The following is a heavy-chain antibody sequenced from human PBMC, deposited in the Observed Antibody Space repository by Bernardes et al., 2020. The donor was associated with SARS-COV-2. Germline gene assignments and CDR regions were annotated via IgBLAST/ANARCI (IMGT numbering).Heavy chain of an antibody. CDR3: SRGWREYSWDY. V-gene: IGHV3-48*01. CDR2: LSSGDDTI. CDR1: GLISTTSS. Sequence: LSCTGSGLISTTSSMIWVRQAPWKGLEWLLFLSSGDDTIHDADTVRGLFTVSRDDAKNSVYLQMNSLRAEDTAVYYCSRGWREYSWDYWGQGVRVTVSS. J-gene: IGHJ4*02. D-gene: IGHD2-15*01.